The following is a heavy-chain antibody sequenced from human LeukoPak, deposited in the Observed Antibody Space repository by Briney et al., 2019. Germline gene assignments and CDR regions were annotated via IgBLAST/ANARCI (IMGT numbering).Heavy chain of an antibody. CDR3: ARDFWSGYYTED. J-gene: IGHJ4*02. CDR2: ISGSSSGSTSIT. V-gene: IGHV3-48*04. D-gene: IGHD3-3*01. CDR1: GIIFSTYA. Sequence: GGSLRLSCEFSGIIFSTYAMNSVRQAPGKGLEWISYISGSSSGSTSITQYADSVKGRFTISRDNAKNSLHLQMDSLSAEDTAVYYCARDFWSGYYTEDWGQGALVIVSS.